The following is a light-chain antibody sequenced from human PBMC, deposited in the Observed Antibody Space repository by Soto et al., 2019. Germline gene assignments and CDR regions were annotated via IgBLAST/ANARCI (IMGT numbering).Light chain of an antibody. CDR1: QSVSSSY. J-gene: IGKJ2*01. CDR3: QLFGSTPMYT. CDR2: GAS. Sequence: EIVLTQSPGTLSLSPGERATLSCRASQSVSSSYLAWYQQKPGQAPRLLIYGASGRATGIPDRFSGSGSGTHVSLPSIRREPGAFVLYYCQLFGSTPMYTFGQGTKLEVK. V-gene: IGKV3-20*01.